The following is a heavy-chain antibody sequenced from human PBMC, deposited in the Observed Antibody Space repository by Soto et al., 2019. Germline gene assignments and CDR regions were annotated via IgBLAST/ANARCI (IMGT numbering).Heavy chain of an antibody. V-gene: IGHV4-4*07. CDR1: GGSISSYY. CDR2: IYTSGST. J-gene: IGHJ6*02. CDR3: QGVVEVPAARYYYYGMDV. Sequence: SETLSLTCTVSGGSISSYYWSWIRQPAGKGLEWIGRIYTSGSTNYNLSLKSRVTMSVDTSKNQFSLKLSSVTAADTAVYYCQGVVEVPAARYYYYGMDVWGQGTTVTVSS. D-gene: IGHD2-2*01.